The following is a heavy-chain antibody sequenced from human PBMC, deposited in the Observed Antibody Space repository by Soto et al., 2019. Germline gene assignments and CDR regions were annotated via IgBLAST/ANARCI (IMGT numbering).Heavy chain of an antibody. CDR3: ATSTVTSNFDY. CDR2: INHSGST. V-gene: IGHV4-34*01. Sequence: SETLSLTCAVYGGSFSGYYWSWIRQPPGKGLEWIGEINHSGSTNYNPSLKSRGTISVDTAKNQFSLKLSSVTAADTAVYYCATSTVTSNFDYWGQGTLVTVSS. J-gene: IGHJ4*02. CDR1: GGSFSGYY. D-gene: IGHD4-17*01.